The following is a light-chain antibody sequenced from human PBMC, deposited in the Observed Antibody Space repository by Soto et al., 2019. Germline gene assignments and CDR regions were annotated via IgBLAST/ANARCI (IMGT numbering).Light chain of an antibody. V-gene: IGKV3-20*01. Sequence: VLTISAGALSLSPGERATLSCRASQSVSSSYLAWYQQKPGQAPRLLIYGASSRATGIPDRFSGSGSGTDFTLTISRLEPEDFAVYSCQQYGSSPNTFGQGTRLDI. CDR1: QSVSSSY. CDR3: QQYGSSPNT. J-gene: IGKJ5*01. CDR2: GAS.